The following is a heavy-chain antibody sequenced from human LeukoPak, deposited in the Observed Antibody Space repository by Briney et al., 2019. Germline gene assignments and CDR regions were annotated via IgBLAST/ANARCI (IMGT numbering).Heavy chain of an antibody. CDR2: TRPDGSET. CDR3: ARDASGYYDS. D-gene: IGHD3-22*01. J-gene: IGHJ4*02. CDR1: GFIFTHFW. V-gene: IGHV3-7*01. Sequence: PGGSLRLSCAASGFIFTHFWMSWVHQAPGKGLEWVANTRPDGSETYYVDSVRGRFTVSRDNAKHSLYLLMNTLRVEDTAGVFCARDASGYYDSWGQGTLVTVSS.